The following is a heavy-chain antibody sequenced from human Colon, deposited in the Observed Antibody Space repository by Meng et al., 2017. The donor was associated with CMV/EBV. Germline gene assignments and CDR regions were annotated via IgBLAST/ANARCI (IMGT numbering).Heavy chain of an antibody. D-gene: IGHD2-8*02. CDR3: TSGYWYETYFDH. CDR1: GFTVSSNY. CDR2: SRNRANIYST. V-gene: IGHV3-72*01. Sequence: GESLKISCAASGFTVSSNYMSWVRQAPGGGLEWVGRSRNRANIYSTEYAPSVRGRFTISRDASKKLLLLHMTGLKTEDTAVYYCTSGYWYETYFDHWGQGTLVTVSS. J-gene: IGHJ4*02.